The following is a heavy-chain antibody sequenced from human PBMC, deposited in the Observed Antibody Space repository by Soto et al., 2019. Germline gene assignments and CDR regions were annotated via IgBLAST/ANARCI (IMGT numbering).Heavy chain of an antibody. CDR3: AKTAAAGTSLDY. V-gene: IGHV3-30-3*02. D-gene: IGHD6-13*01. J-gene: IGHJ4*02. CDR1: GFTFSSYA. Sequence: PGGSLRLSCAASGFTFSSYAMHWVRQAPGKGLEWVAVISYDGSNKYYADSVKGRLTISRDNSKNTLYLQMNSLRAEDTAVYYCAKTAAAGTSLDYWGQGTLVTVSS. CDR2: ISYDGSNK.